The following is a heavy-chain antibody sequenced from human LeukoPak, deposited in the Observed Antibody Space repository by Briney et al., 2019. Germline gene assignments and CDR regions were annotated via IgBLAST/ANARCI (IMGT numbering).Heavy chain of an antibody. J-gene: IGHJ4*02. Sequence: PGGSLRLSCAASGFTLSRHYMSWVRQAPGKGLEWLANIRQDGSEKYYVDSVKGRFTISRDNSKNSLYLQMNSLRAEDTAVYYCARIDASHYYFDFWGQGTLVTVSS. CDR3: ARIDASHYYFDF. V-gene: IGHV3-7*01. CDR1: GFTLSRHY. CDR2: IRQDGSEK.